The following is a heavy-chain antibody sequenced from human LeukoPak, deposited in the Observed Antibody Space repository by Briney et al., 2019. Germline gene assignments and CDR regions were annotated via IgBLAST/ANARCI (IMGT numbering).Heavy chain of an antibody. CDR3: AKDLAFGELSRSFVY. CDR2: IRYDGSNK. V-gene: IGHV3-30*02. J-gene: IGHJ4*02. D-gene: IGHD3-10*01. Sequence: GGSLRLSCAASGFTFSSYGMHWVRQAPGKGLEWVAFIRYDGSNKYYADSVKGRFTISRDNSKNTLYLQMNSLRAEDTAVYYCAKDLAFGELSRSFVYWDQGTLVTVSS. CDR1: GFTFSSYG.